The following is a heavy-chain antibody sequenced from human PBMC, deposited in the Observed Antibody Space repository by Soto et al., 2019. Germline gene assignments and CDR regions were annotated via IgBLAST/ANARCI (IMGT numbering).Heavy chain of an antibody. D-gene: IGHD3-10*01. CDR3: AKGVLRAYYGSGSPDY. J-gene: IGHJ4*02. CDR1: GFTFSSYA. CDR2: ISGSGGST. Sequence: QPGGSLRLSCAASGFTFSSYAMSWVRQAPGKGLEWVSAISGSGGSTYYADSVKGRFTISRDNSKNTLYLQMNGLRAEDTAVYYCAKGVLRAYYGSGSPDYWGQGTLVTVSS. V-gene: IGHV3-23*01.